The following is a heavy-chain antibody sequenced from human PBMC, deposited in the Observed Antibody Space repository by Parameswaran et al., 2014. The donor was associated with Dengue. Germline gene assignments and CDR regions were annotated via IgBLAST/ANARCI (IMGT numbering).Heavy chain of an antibody. CDR2: IFISGST. CDR1: GDSISSGNFY. Sequence: ASETLSLTCSVSGDSISSGNFYWSWIRQPAGKGLEWIGRIFISGSTNYNPSLKSRVTISLDTSRHQFSLRLTSVTAADTAMYYCARGGHYSDGSGYYEYFQHWGQGSLVTVSS. CDR3: ARGGHYSDGSGYYEYFQH. D-gene: IGHD3-22*01. J-gene: IGHJ1*01. V-gene: IGHV4-61*02.